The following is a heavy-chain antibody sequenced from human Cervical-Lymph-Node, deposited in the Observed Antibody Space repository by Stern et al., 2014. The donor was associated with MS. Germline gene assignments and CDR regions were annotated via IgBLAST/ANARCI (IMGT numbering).Heavy chain of an antibody. D-gene: IGHD6-13*01. V-gene: IGHV3-30*18. CDR2: ISYDGSNK. Sequence: MQLVESGGGVVQPGRSLRLSCVASGFTFSSYGIHWVRQAPGKGLEWVAVISYDGSNKYYADSVKGRFTISRDNSKNTLYLQMNSLRAEDTAVYYCAKAGGSSSWYYYYGMDVWGQGTTVTVSS. J-gene: IGHJ6*02. CDR1: GFTFSSYG. CDR3: AKAGGSSSWYYYYGMDV.